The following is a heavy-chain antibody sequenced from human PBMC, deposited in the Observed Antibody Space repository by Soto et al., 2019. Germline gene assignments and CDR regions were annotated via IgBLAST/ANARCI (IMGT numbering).Heavy chain of an antibody. Sequence: GGSLRLSCAASGFSFSSYSMNWVRQAPGKGLEWVSSISSSSSYIHYADSVKGRFTISRDNAKNSLYLQMNSLRAEDTAVYYCASITPRNWFDPWGQGTLVTVSS. J-gene: IGHJ5*02. D-gene: IGHD3-10*01. CDR1: GFSFSSYS. V-gene: IGHV3-21*01. CDR3: ASITPRNWFDP. CDR2: ISSSSSYI.